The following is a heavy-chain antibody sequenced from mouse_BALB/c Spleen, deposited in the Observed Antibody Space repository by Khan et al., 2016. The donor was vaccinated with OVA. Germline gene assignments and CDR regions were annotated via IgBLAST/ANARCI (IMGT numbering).Heavy chain of an antibody. V-gene: IGHV14-3*02. CDR3: DGNYWDVFDY. D-gene: IGHD4-1*01. Sequence: VQLQQSGAELVKPRASVKLSCTASGFTFKDTYMHWVKQSPEQGLEWIGRIDPANGNTKYYPKFQGKATITANSSSNKAYLQLTGLTSKDYAANYYDGNYWDVFDYWGQGTLVTVSA. J-gene: IGHJ3*01. CDR2: IDPANGNT. CDR1: GFTFKDTY.